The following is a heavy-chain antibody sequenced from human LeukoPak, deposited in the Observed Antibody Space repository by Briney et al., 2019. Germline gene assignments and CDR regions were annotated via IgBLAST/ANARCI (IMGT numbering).Heavy chain of an antibody. CDR3: ATGPPLRFLEWLSKGFDP. CDR1: GYTLTELS. Sequence: ASVTVSCKVSGYTLTELSMHWVRQAPGKGLEWMGGFYPEDGETIYAQKFQGRVTMTEDTSTDTAYMELSSLRSEDTAVYYCATGPPLRFLEWLSKGFDPWGQGTLVTVSS. CDR2: FYPEDGET. D-gene: IGHD3-3*01. V-gene: IGHV1-24*01. J-gene: IGHJ5*02.